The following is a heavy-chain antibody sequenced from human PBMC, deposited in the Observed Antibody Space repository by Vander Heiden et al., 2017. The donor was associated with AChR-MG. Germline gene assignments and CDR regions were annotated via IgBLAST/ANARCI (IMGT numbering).Heavy chain of an antibody. D-gene: IGHD4-17*01. V-gene: IGHV1-8*01. CDR3: ARDRTMTTVAQGY. CDR1: GYTFTSYD. Sequence: QVQPVQSGAEVKKPGASVKVSRKASGYTFTSYDINWLRQATEQGVEWMGWMNPNSGNTGYAQKFQGRVTMTRNTSISTAYMELSSLRSEDTAVYYCARDRTMTTVAQGYWGQGTLVTVSS. CDR2: MNPNSGNT. J-gene: IGHJ4*02.